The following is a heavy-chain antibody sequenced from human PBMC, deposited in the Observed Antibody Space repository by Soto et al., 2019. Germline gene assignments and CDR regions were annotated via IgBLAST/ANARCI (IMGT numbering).Heavy chain of an antibody. CDR1: GFTFSSYS. Sequence: EVQLVESGGGLVKPGGSLRLSCAASGFTFSSYSMNWVRHAPGKGLEWVSSISSSSSYIYYADSVKGRFTISRDNAKNSLYLQMNSLRAEDTAVYYCARAKNGAAHYWGQGTLVTVSS. D-gene: IGHD6-6*01. J-gene: IGHJ4*02. CDR2: ISSSSSYI. CDR3: ARAKNGAAHY. V-gene: IGHV3-21*01.